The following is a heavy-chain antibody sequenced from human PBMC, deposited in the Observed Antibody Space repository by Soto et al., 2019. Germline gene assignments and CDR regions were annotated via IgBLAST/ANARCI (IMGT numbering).Heavy chain of an antibody. J-gene: IGHJ4*02. V-gene: IGHV3-7*01. CDR3: VCGGNFFIY. Sequence: EVQLVESGGGLVQPGGSLRLSCAASGFTFSTYWMTWVRQPPGKGLEWVANMDQDGSETYYVDSVRGRFTVSRDNGKNSVYLQMNSLRVADTAVYYCVCGGNFFIYWGQGTLVTVSP. CDR1: GFTFSTYW. D-gene: IGHD3-16*01. CDR2: MDQDGSET.